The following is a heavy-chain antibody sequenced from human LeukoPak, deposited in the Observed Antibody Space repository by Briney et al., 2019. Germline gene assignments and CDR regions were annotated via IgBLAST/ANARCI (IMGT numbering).Heavy chain of an antibody. Sequence: ASVKVSCKASGYTFTSYGISWVRQAPGQGLEWMGWINPNSGGTNYAQKFQGRVTMTRDTSISTAYMELSRLRSDDTAVYYCARDRGGTSAFDIWGQGTMVTVSS. V-gene: IGHV1-2*02. CDR1: GYTFTSYG. CDR3: ARDRGGTSAFDI. D-gene: IGHD3-16*01. J-gene: IGHJ3*02. CDR2: INPNSGGT.